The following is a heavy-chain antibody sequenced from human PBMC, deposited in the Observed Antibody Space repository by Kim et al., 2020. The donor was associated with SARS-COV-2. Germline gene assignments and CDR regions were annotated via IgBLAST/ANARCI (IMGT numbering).Heavy chain of an antibody. Sequence: ACGFTFSSDWTHCVRQPQGKGLVSVSRIKTDWGATRYADSVRGRFTISRDSAKNTLYLQMNSLRAEDTAVYYCARDLRWLLYDFWGQGTLAT. CDR3: ARDLRWLLYDF. CDR2: IKTDWGAT. CDR1: GFTFSSDW. D-gene: IGHD3-3*01. V-gene: IGHV3-74*01. J-gene: IGHJ4*02.